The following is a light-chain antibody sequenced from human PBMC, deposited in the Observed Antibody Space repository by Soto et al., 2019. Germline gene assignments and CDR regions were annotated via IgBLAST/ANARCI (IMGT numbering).Light chain of an antibody. CDR2: GAS. CDR1: QSVSSNF. V-gene: IGKV3-20*01. J-gene: IGKJ1*01. CDR3: QQYGSSPRT. Sequence: EIVLTQSPGTLSLSPGERATLSCRASQSVSSNFLALYQQKPGQAPRLLIYGASNRATGIPDRFSGSGSGTDFTLTISRLEPEDFVVYYCQQYGSSPRTFGQGTKVDIK.